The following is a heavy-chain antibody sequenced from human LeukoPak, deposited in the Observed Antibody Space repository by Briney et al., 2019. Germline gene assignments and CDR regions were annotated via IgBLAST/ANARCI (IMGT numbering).Heavy chain of an antibody. CDR2: MNPNSGNT. V-gene: IGHV1-8*01. D-gene: IGHD6-19*01. CDR3: ARGMVAGPRRRELGY. Sequence: ASVKVSCKASGYTFTSYDINWVRQATGQGLAWMGWMNPNSGNTGYAQKFQGRVTMTRNTSISTAYMELCSLRSEDTAVYYCARGMVAGPRRRELGYWGQGTLVTVSS. J-gene: IGHJ4*02. CDR1: GYTFTSYD.